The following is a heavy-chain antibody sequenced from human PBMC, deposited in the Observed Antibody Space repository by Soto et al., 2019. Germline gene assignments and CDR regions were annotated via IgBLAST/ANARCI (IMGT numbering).Heavy chain of an antibody. D-gene: IGHD2-2*01. CDR1: GYTFTSYD. J-gene: IGHJ5*02. Sequence: GASVKVSCKASGYTFTSYDINWVRQATGQGLEWMGWISAYNGNTNYAQKLQGRVTMTTDTSTSTAYMELRSLRSDDTAVYYCAREFSSTQFERPPVWFGPWGQGTLVTVSS. CDR3: AREFSSTQFERPPVWFGP. V-gene: IGHV1-18*01. CDR2: ISAYNGNT.